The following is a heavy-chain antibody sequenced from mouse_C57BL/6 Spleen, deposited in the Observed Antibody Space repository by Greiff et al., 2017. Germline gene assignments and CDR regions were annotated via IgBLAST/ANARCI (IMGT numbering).Heavy chain of an antibody. CDR3: TREDLRYFDV. CDR1: GYAFSSYW. J-gene: IGHJ1*03. Sequence: QVQLQQSGAELVKPGASVTISCKASGYAFSSYWMNWVKQRPGKGLEWIGQIYPGDGDTNYNGKFKGKATLTADKSSSTAYMQLSSLTSEDSAVYFCTREDLRYFDVWGKGTTVTVSS. CDR2: IYPGDGDT. V-gene: IGHV1-80*01.